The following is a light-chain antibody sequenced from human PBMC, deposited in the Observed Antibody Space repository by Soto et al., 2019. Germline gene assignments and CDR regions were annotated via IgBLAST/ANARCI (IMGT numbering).Light chain of an antibody. CDR3: SSYTSATTYV. CDR2: DVS. J-gene: IGLJ1*01. CDR1: SSYVGAYNY. V-gene: IGLV2-14*03. Sequence: QSGLNQPASVSGSPGQSITISCTATSSYVGAYNYDSWYQHYPGEAPKVIIYDVSHRPAGVSNRFSGSKSGNTASLTISGLQTQDEADYYCSSYTSATTYVFGTGTKLTVL.